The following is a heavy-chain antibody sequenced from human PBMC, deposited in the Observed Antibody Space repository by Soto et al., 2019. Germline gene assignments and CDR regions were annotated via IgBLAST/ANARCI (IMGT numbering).Heavy chain of an antibody. J-gene: IGHJ4*02. D-gene: IGHD4-4*01. CDR2: ISSSSYI. V-gene: IGHV3-21*01. CDR3: AREDYSNFDY. Sequence: GGSLRLSCAASGFTFSSYSMNWVRQAPGKGLEWVSSISSSSYIYSADSVKGRFTISRDNAKNSLYLQMNSLRAEDTAVYYCAREDYSNFDYWGQGTLVTAPQ. CDR1: GFTFSSYS.